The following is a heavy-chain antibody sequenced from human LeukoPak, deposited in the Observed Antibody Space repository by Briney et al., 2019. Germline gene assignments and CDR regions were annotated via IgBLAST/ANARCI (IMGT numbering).Heavy chain of an antibody. V-gene: IGHV1-18*01. CDR1: GYTFTSYG. D-gene: IGHD3-3*01. CDR3: ARDLSAWNNGHYDFWSGRKYYYYMDV. Sequence: GASVKVSCKASGYTFTSYGISWVRQAPGQGLEWMGWISAYNGNTNYAQKLQGRVTMTTDTSTSTAYMELRSLRSDDTAVYYCARDLSAWNNGHYDFWSGRKYYYYMDVWGKGTTVTVSS. CDR2: ISAYNGNT. J-gene: IGHJ6*03.